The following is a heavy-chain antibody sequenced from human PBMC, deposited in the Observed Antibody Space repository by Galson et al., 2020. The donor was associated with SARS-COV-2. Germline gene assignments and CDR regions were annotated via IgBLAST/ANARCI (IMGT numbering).Heavy chain of an antibody. CDR2: ILYGGTT. J-gene: IGHJ4*02. D-gene: IGHD3-16*01. Sequence: ETWGTLSLTCAVSGYSLSSNRFYWYWICQTPGKGLEWIGSILYGGTTYYIPSLKSRATLAVDTSKNQFSLKLTSVTAADTAVYDCAKRGGTKWDYWGQGILVTVSS. V-gene: IGHV4-39*01. CDR3: AKRGGTKWDY. CDR1: GYSLSSNRFY.